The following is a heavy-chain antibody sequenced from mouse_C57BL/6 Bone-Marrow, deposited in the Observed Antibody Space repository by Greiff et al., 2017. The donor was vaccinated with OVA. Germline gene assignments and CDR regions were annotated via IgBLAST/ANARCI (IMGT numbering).Heavy chain of an antibody. J-gene: IGHJ1*03. Sequence: QVQLQQPGAELVKPGASVKLSCKTSGYTFTSYWMHWVKQRPGQGLEWIGMIHPNSGSTNDNEKFKSKATLTVDKSYSTAYMQLSSLTSEDSAVYYCARGGFYYSNYVGWYFDVWGTGTTVTVSS. CDR1: GYTFTSYW. CDR3: ARGGFYYSNYVGWYFDV. D-gene: IGHD2-5*01. CDR2: IHPNSGST. V-gene: IGHV1-64*01.